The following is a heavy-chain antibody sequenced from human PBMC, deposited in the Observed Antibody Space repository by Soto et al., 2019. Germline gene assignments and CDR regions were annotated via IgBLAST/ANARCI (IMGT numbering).Heavy chain of an antibody. D-gene: IGHD3-9*01. CDR2: IKQDGSEK. V-gene: IGHV3-7*04. Sequence: GGSLRLSCAASGFTFSSYWMSWVRQAPGKGLEWVANIKQDGSEKYYVDSVKGRFTISRDNAKNSLYLQMNSLRAEDTAVYYCARDHYDILTGQGPYDAFDIWGQGTMVTVSS. CDR3: ARDHYDILTGQGPYDAFDI. J-gene: IGHJ3*02. CDR1: GFTFSSYW.